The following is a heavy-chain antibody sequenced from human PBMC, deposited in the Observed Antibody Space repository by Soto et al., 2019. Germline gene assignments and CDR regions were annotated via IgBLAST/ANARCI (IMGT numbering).Heavy chain of an antibody. CDR3: TRHVSYSGFGGMDV. D-gene: IGHD5-12*01. CDR2: INHSGST. J-gene: IGHJ6*02. CDR1: GGSFSGYY. Sequence: SETLSLTCAVYGGSFSGYYWSWIRQPPGKGLEWIGEINHSGSTNYNPSLKSRVTISVDTSKNQFSLKLSSVTAADTAVYYCTRHVSYSGFGGMDVWGQGTTVTVSS. V-gene: IGHV4-34*01.